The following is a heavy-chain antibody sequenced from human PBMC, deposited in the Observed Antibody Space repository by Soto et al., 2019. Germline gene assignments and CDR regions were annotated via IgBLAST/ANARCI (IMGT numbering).Heavy chain of an antibody. D-gene: IGHD2-15*01. Sequence: QITLKESGPTLVKPTQTLTLTCTFSGFSLSTSGVGVVWIRQPPGKALEWLALIYWDDDKRYTPFLKSRLTITKDTSKSQVALTMTNMDPVDTATYYCAHKGGRGAGMDVWGQGTTVTVSS. CDR1: GFSLSTSGVG. V-gene: IGHV2-5*02. J-gene: IGHJ6*02. CDR3: AHKGGRGAGMDV. CDR2: IYWDDDK.